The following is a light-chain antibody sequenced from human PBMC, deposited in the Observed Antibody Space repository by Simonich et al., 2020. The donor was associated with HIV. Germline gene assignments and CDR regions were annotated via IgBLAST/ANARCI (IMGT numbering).Light chain of an antibody. V-gene: IGLV7-43*01. CDR2: STD. CDR1: TVAGTSSYY. CDR3: LLYYGGAQGL. J-gene: IGLJ3*02. Sequence: QTVVTQEPSLTVSTGGSVTLPCATRTVAGTSSYYPNWFQQKPGQAPRAQIYSTDNKHSGTPARFSGSLLGGKAALTLSDVQPEDEAEYYCLLYYGGAQGLFGGGTKLTVL.